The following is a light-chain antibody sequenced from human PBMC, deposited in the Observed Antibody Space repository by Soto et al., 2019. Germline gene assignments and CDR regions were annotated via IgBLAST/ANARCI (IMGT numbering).Light chain of an antibody. CDR1: SSNIGSAT. V-gene: IGLV1-44*01. Sequence: QSVLTQPPSASGTPGQRVTISCSGSSSNIGSATVNCYQQLPGTAPKLLIYNNNQRPSGVPDRFSGSKSGTSASLAISGLQSEDGADYYCASWDDSLNGVVFGGGTKLTVL. J-gene: IGLJ2*01. CDR2: NNN. CDR3: ASWDDSLNGVV.